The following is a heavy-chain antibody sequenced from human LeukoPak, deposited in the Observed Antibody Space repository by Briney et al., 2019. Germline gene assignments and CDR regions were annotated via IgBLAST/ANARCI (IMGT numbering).Heavy chain of an antibody. CDR3: ASSNYDSKYYYYMDV. J-gene: IGHJ6*03. D-gene: IGHD3-3*01. CDR2: IIPIFGTA. CDR1: GGTFSSYA. Sequence: SVTVSCKASGGTFSSYAISWVRQAPGQGLEWMGGIIPIFGTANYAQKFQGRVTITTDESTSTAYMELSSLRSEDTAVYYCASSNYDSKYYYYMDVWGKGTTVTVSS. V-gene: IGHV1-69*05.